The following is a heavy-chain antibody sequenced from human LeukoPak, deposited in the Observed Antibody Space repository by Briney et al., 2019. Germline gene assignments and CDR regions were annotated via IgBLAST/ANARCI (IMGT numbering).Heavy chain of an antibody. CDR2: IYYSGST. J-gene: IGHJ5*02. V-gene: IGHV4-59*01. CDR3: ARVTTREWFDP. CDR1: GGSISSYY. D-gene: IGHD4-11*01. Sequence: SETLSLTYTVSGGSISSYYWSWIRQPPGKGLEWIGYIYYSGSTNYNPPLKSRVTISVDTSKNQFSLKLSSVTAADTAVYYCARVTTREWFDPWGQGTLVAVSS.